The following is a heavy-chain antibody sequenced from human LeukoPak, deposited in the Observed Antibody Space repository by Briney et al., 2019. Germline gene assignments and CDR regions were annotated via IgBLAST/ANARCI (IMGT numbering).Heavy chain of an antibody. J-gene: IGHJ4*01. CDR1: GFTFSSYW. CDR3: ENRNY. Sequence: GGSLRLSCAASGFTFSSYWMHCVRQAPGKGLVWVSRISSDGSSTTYADSVKGRFTIPRDNAKNTLYLQMNRLRAEDTAVYYSENRNYWGHRTPGTFSS. V-gene: IGHV3-74*03. CDR2: ISSDGSST.